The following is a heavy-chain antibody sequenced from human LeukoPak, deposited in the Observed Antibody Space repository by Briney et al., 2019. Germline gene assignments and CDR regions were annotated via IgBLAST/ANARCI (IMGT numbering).Heavy chain of an antibody. CDR1: GGSISSYY. Sequence: SETLSFTCTVSGGSISSYYWSWIRQPPGKGLEWIGYIYYSGSTNYNPSLKSRVTISVDTSKNQFSLKLSSVTAADTAVYYCARHSLVGARNAFDIWGQGTMVTVSS. CDR3: ARHSLVGARNAFDI. D-gene: IGHD1-26*01. CDR2: IYYSGST. J-gene: IGHJ3*02. V-gene: IGHV4-59*08.